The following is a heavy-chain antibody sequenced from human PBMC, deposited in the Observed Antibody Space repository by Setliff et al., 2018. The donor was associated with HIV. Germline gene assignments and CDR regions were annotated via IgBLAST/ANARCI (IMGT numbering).Heavy chain of an antibody. D-gene: IGHD6-25*01. CDR1: GGSINSGEYY. Sequence: SETLSLTCTVSGGSINSGEYYWSWSRQHPGKGLEWIGYIYYTGDTYYNPPLKSRVTMSIDTSKNQFSLRLSSATAADTAVYYCARWYTTGRGWFDPWGQGTLVTVSS. CDR2: IYYTGDT. CDR3: ARWYTTGRGWFDP. J-gene: IGHJ5*02. V-gene: IGHV4-31*03.